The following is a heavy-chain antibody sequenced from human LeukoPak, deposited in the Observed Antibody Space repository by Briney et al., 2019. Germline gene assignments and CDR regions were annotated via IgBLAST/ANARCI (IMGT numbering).Heavy chain of an antibody. CDR3: ASLSSGAAFDV. V-gene: IGHV4-4*07. Sequence: SETLSLTCTVSGAYINNYYWTWIRQPVAQGLEWIGRLHATESAIYNPSLKGRGTMSLDTSKAPLSLTLTSVTAADSAVYYCASLSSGAAFDVWGQGTVVAVSS. D-gene: IGHD3-22*01. CDR1: GAYINNYY. CDR2: LHATESA. J-gene: IGHJ3*01.